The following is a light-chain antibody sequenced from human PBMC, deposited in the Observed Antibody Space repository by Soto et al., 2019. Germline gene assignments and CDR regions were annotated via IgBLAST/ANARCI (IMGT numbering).Light chain of an antibody. CDR1: QSISNY. CDR3: QQSFSPLWT. V-gene: IGKV1-39*01. Sequence: DIQMTQSPSSLSASVGDRVTITCRASQSISNYLNWYQQKPGKAPKILIYAASSRQSGVPSRFSGSGSETDFTLTISSLQPDDSATYYCQQSFSPLWTFGQGTKVEV. CDR2: AAS. J-gene: IGKJ1*01.